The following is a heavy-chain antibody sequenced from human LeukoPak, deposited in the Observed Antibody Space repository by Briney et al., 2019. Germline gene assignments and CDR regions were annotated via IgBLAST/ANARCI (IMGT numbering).Heavy chain of an antibody. CDR1: GFTFSSYA. CDR2: ISGSGGST. J-gene: IGHJ4*02. CDR3: AKAYYDSSGYADY. V-gene: IGHV3-23*01. D-gene: IGHD3-22*01. Sequence: GGSLRLSCAASGFTFSSYAMSWVRQAPGKGLEWVSAISGSGGSTYYADSVKGRFTISRDNSKNTLYLQMNSLRAENTAVYYCAKAYYDSSGYADYWGQGTLVTVSS.